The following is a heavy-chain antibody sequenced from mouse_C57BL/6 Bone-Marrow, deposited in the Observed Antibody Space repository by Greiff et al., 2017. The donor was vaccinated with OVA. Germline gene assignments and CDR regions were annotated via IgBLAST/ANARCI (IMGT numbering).Heavy chain of an antibody. J-gene: IGHJ1*03. CDR3: ARSGNYYGSSPSWYFDV. CDR1: GYTFTDYY. CDR2: INPYNGGT. V-gene: IGHV1-19*01. D-gene: IGHD1-1*01. Sequence: VQLQQSGPVLVKPGASVKMSCKASGYTFTDYYMNWVKQSHGKSLEWIGVINPYNGGTSYNQKFKGKATLTVDKSSSTAYMELNSLTSEDSAVYYCARSGNYYGSSPSWYFDVWGTGTTVTVSS.